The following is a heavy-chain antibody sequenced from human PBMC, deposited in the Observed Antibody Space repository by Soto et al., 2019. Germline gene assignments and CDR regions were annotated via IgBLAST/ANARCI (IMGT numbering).Heavy chain of an antibody. CDR2: MNPNSGNT. CDR3: ARAPTTVTTDGFDY. V-gene: IGHV1-8*01. J-gene: IGHJ4*02. Sequence: QVQLVQSGAEVKKPGASLKVSCKASGYTFTSYGINWVRQATGQGLEWMGWMNPNSGNTGYAQKFQGRVTMTRNTSRSTAYMELSSLRSEATAVYYCARAPTTVTTDGFDYGGQGTLVTVSS. D-gene: IGHD4-17*01. CDR1: GYTFTSYG.